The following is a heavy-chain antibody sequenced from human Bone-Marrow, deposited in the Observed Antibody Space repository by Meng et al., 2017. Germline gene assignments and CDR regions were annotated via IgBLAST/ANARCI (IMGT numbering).Heavy chain of an antibody. CDR2: IYYSGST. CDR3: ARVGYSGSRVTSYYFDY. J-gene: IGHJ4*02. Sequence: QVQPQESGPGLVKPSQTPSLTCTVSGGSISSGGYYWSWIRQHPGKGLEWIGYIYYSGSTYYNPSLKSLVTISVDTSKNQFSLKLSSVTAADTAVYYCARVGYSGSRVTSYYFDYWGQGTLVTVSS. D-gene: IGHD1-26*01. V-gene: IGHV4-31*01. CDR1: GGSISSGGYY.